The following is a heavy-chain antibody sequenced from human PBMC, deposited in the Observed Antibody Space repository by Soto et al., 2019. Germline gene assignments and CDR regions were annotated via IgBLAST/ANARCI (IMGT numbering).Heavy chain of an antibody. CDR3: ERPRQKLVTGWVNWLET. V-gene: IGHV4-39*01. CDR1: VCSIISSSYY. Sequence: SSTXSLTCTVSVCSIISSSYYVCWIRQPPGKGLEWIGSIYYSGSTYYNPSLKSRVTTSVDTSKKQFSLKLRSVTAADTAVYYCERPRQKLVTGWVNWLETWGQGTLVKVYS. CDR2: IYYSGST. D-gene: IGHD6-13*01. J-gene: IGHJ5*02.